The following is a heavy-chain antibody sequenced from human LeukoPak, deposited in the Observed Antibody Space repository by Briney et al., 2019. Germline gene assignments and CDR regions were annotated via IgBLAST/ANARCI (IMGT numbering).Heavy chain of an antibody. CDR1: GGTFSSYA. Sequence: GSSVKVSCKASGGTFSSYAISWVRQAPGQGLEWMGRIIPILGIANYAQKFQGRVTITADKSTSTAYMELSSLRSEDTAVYYCARDHLTEEEIVVPAAGGRFDPWGQGTLVTVSS. J-gene: IGHJ5*02. CDR3: ARDHLTEEEIVVPAAGGRFDP. V-gene: IGHV1-69*04. D-gene: IGHD2-2*01. CDR2: IIPILGIA.